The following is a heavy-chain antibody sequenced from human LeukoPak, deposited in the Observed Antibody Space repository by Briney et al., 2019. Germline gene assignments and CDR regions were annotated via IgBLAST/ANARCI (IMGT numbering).Heavy chain of an antibody. CDR1: GFTFSSYS. J-gene: IGHJ4*02. V-gene: IGHV3-21*04. CDR2: ISSSSSYI. Sequence: GGSLRLSCAASGFTFSSYSMNWVRQAPGKGLEWVSSISSSSSYIYYADSVKGRFTISRDNSKNTLYLQMNSLRAEDTAIYYCAKGSGGSCHSATDYWGQGTLVTVSS. D-gene: IGHD2-15*01. CDR3: AKGSGGSCHSATDY.